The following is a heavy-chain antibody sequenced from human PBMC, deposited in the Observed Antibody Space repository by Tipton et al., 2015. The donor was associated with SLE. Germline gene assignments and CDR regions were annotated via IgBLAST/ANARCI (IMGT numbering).Heavy chain of an antibody. J-gene: IGHJ3*02. V-gene: IGHV4-39*07. CDR2: IYYSGST. D-gene: IGHD7-27*01. CDR3: ARGGDPRRAFDI. CDR1: GGSISSSSYY. Sequence: TLSLTCTVSGGSISSSSYYWGWIRQPPGKGLEWIGSIYYSGSTYYNPSLKSRVTISVDTSKNQFSLKLSSVTAADTAVYYCARGGDPRRAFDIWGQGTMVTVSS.